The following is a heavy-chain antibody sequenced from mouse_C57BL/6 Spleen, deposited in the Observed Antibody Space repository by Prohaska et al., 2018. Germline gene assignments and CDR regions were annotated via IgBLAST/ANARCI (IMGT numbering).Heavy chain of an antibody. V-gene: IGHV1-52*01. CDR1: GYTFTSYW. CDR3: ARRGGNYYFDY. Sequence: QVQLQQPGAELVRPGSSVKLSCKASGYTFTSYWMHWVKQRPIQGLEWIGNIDPSDSETHYNQKFKDKATLTVDKSSSTAYMQLSSLTSEDSAVYYCARRGGNYYFDYWGQGTTLTVSS. J-gene: IGHJ2*01. CDR2: IDPSDSET. D-gene: IGHD2-1*01.